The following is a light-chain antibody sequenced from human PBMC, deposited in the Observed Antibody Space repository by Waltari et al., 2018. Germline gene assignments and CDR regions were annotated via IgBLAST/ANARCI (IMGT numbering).Light chain of an antibody. J-gene: IGKJ3*01. CDR1: QTTAGSY. Sequence: EIVLTQSPGTLSLSPGERATLSCRVSQTTAGSYLAWYQQRPGQAPRLLIYAASSRATGIPDRFSSSGSGTDFTLTISRLEPEDVAVYYCQHYGATLFTFGPGTKVDIK. CDR3: QHYGATLFT. V-gene: IGKV3-20*01. CDR2: AAS.